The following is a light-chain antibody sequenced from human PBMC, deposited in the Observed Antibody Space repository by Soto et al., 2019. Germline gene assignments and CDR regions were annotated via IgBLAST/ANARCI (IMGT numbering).Light chain of an antibody. V-gene: IGKV3-20*01. CDR1: QSVTSTS. J-gene: IGKJ5*01. CDR2: GAS. CDR3: QHYVTSLIT. Sequence: EIVLTQSPGTLSLSPGETATLSCRASQSVTSTSLAWYQQKPGQAPRLLMYGASSRATGTPDRISGGGSGTDFTIPISRLEREDFGVYYCQHYVTSLITVGQGTRLEIK.